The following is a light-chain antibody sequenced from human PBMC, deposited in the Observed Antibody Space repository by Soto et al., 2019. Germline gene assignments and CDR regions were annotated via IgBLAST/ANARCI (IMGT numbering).Light chain of an antibody. V-gene: IGLV2-14*01. CDR3: GSYTTDNTLV. CDR1: SSDVGGYNY. J-gene: IGLJ3*02. CDR2: VVS. Sequence: QSALTQPASVSGSPGQSITISCTGTSSDVGGYNYVSWYQQHPGKAPKLMIYVVSSRPSGISNRFSGSKSGNTASLTISGLQAEDEASYYCGSYTTDNTLVFGGGTKLTVL.